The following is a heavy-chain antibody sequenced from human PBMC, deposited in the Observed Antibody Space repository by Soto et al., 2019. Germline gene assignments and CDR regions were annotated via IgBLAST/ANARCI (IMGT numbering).Heavy chain of an antibody. CDR3: SSGGCGGGSCYCEYKLGIDS. CDR2: IYYNGGT. Sequence: QVQLRESGPGLVQPSETLSLTCTVSGGSVGSGYYYWNWIRQPPGKGLEWIGHIYYNGGTNYNPSLQSLESRSAETSKKSYSRRMTSVTAADTAIYYCSSGGCGGGSCYCEYKLGIDSWGQGTPVTVSS. D-gene: IGHD2-15*01. J-gene: IGHJ4*02. CDR1: GGSVGSGYYY. V-gene: IGHV4-61*01.